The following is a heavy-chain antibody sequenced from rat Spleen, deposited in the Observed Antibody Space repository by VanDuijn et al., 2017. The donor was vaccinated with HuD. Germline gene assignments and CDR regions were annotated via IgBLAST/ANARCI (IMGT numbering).Heavy chain of an antibody. D-gene: IGHD1-12*02. CDR1: GFTFSNYD. J-gene: IGHJ4*01. CDR2: ISIGGGST. CDR3: ATDGYYDGTYYSVYVMDA. Sequence: EVQLVESGGGLMQPGRSLKLSCAASGFTFSNYDMAWVRQAPTKGLEWVASISIGGGSTYYRDSVKGRFTLSRDNAKSTLYLQMDSLRSEDSATYYCATDGYYDGTYYSVYVMDAWGQGVMVTVSS. V-gene: IGHV5-27*01.